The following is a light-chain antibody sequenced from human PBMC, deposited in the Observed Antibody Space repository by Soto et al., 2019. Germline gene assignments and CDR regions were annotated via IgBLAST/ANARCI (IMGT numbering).Light chain of an antibody. J-gene: IGKJ1*01. CDR2: DSS. CDR1: QSLSSNF. Sequence: EIVLTQSPATLSLSPGERATLSCRASQSLSSNFLAWYQQKPGQPPRLLIYDSSTRATGFPDRFRGSGSGTDFTLTIISLETEDFAVNYWQQYDISPWTFGQGTKVESK. CDR3: QQYDISPWT. V-gene: IGKV3-20*01.